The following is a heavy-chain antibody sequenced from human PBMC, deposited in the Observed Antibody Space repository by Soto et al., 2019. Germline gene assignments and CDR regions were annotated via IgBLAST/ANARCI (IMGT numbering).Heavy chain of an antibody. V-gene: IGHV1-3*01. CDR1: GYTFTSYA. Sequence: ASVKVSCKASGYTFTSYAMHWVRQAPGQRLEWMGWINDGNGNTKYSQKFQGRVTMTRDTSESTAYMELSRLRSEDTAVYSCARDYWNYGYYYMDFWGKGTPVTVSS. CDR3: ARDYWNYGYYYMDF. CDR2: INDGNGNT. D-gene: IGHD1-1*01. J-gene: IGHJ6*03.